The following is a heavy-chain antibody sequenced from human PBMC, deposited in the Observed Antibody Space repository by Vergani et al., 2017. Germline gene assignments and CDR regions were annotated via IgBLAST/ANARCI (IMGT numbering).Heavy chain of an antibody. D-gene: IGHD3-22*01. CDR2: IIPIFGTA. CDR1: GYTFTGYY. Sequence: QVQLVQSGAEVKKPGASVKVSCKASGYTFTGYYMHWVRQAPGQGLEWMGWIIPIFGTANYAQKFQGRVTITADEPTSTAYMELSSLRSEDTAVYYCARAPMGSGYSDYWSQGTLVTVSS. V-gene: IGHV1-69*01. CDR3: ARAPMGSGYSDY. J-gene: IGHJ4*02.